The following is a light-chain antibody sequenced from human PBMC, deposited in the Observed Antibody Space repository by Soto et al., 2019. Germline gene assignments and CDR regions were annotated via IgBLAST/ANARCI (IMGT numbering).Light chain of an antibody. CDR3: CSYAGSSTPVV. Sequence: QSALTQPASVSGSPGQSITISCTGTSSDVGSYNLVSWYQQHPGKAPKLMIFEVSKRPSGVSNRFSGSKSVNTASLTISGLQAEDEADYYCCSYAGSSTPVVFGGGTQLTVL. CDR1: SSDVGSYNL. J-gene: IGLJ2*01. CDR2: EVS. V-gene: IGLV2-23*02.